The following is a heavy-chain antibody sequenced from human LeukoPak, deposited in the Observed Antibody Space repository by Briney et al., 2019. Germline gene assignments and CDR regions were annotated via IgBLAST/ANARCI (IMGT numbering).Heavy chain of an antibody. CDR2: IYYSGST. Sequence: SETLSLTCTVSGGSISSSSYYWGWIRQPPGKGLEWIGSIYYSGSTYYNPSLKSRVTISVDTSKNQFSLKQSSVTAADTAVYYCARQRTDGDYHFDYWGQGTLVTVSS. CDR3: ARQRTDGDYHFDY. J-gene: IGHJ4*02. CDR1: GGSISSSSYY. D-gene: IGHD4-17*01. V-gene: IGHV4-39*01.